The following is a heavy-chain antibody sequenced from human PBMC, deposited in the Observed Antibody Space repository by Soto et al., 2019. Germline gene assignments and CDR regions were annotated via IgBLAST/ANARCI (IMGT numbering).Heavy chain of an antibody. V-gene: IGHV3-9*01. CDR2: ISWNSVSI. CDR1: GFTFDEYA. Sequence: EVQLVESGGGLVQPGRSLRLSCAASGFTFDEYAMHCVRQAPGKGLEWVSGISWNSVSIGYADSWKGRFTISRDNAKNTLYLQMNSLRAEDTALYYCAKDIWVEAVAPVDYWGQGTLVTVSS. J-gene: IGHJ4*02. D-gene: IGHD6-19*01. CDR3: AKDIWVEAVAPVDY.